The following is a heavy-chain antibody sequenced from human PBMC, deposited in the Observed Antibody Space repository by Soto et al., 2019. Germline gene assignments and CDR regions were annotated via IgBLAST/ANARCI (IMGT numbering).Heavy chain of an antibody. V-gene: IGHV1-2*02. D-gene: IGHD5-18*01. CDR1: GYTFIDYF. CDR3: ARQLDSTMITDY. J-gene: IGHJ4*02. CDR2: INPNSGDT. Sequence: ASVKVSCKASGYTFIDYFSDWLRQAPGQGLEWMGWINPNSGDTNSAQKCQGRAAMTRDTSISTAYMELSGLRSDDTAVYYCARQLDSTMITDYWGQGTLVTVSS.